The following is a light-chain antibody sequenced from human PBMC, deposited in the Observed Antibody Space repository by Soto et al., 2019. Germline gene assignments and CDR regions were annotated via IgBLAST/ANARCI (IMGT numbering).Light chain of an antibody. CDR1: KLGDKY. J-gene: IGLJ2*01. V-gene: IGLV3-1*01. CDR2: QDT. Sequence: SYELTQPPSASVSPGQTASITCSGDKLGDKYACWYQQKPGQSPVLVIYQDTKRPSGIPERFSGSNSGNTATLTISGTQALDEADYYCQARDSSIVVFGGGTKLTVL. CDR3: QARDSSIVV.